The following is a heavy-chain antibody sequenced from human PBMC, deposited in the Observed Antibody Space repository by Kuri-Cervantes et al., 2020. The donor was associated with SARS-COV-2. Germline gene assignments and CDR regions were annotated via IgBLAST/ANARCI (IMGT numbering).Heavy chain of an antibody. V-gene: IGHV4-4*07. Sequence: GSLRLSCSVSGGAITTYYWSWIRQSAGKGPEYIGRVYTTGATNYNPSLKSRVTLSIDSSRNQFFLNLNSVTAADTALYYCARGRRSDAVGVPPAYRDWYFDLWGRGIRVTVSS. J-gene: IGHJ2*01. D-gene: IGHD2-2*01. CDR2: VYTTGAT. CDR1: GGAITTYY. CDR3: ARGRRSDAVGVPPAYRDWYFDL.